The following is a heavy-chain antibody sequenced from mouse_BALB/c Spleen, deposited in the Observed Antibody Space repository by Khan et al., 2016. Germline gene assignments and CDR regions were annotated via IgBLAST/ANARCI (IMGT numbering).Heavy chain of an antibody. Sequence: EVELVESGGGLVKPGGSLKLSCAASGFTFSDYYMYWVRQTPEKRLEWVATISDGGSYTYYPDSVKGRFTISRDNAKNNLYLQMSSLKSEDTAMYYCARDERCFAYWGQGTLVTVSA. CDR1: GFTFSDYY. CDR3: ARDERCFAY. V-gene: IGHV5-4*02. J-gene: IGHJ3*01. CDR2: ISDGGSYT.